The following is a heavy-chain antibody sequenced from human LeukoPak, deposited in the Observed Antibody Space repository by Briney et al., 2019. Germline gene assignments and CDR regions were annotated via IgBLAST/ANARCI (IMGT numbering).Heavy chain of an antibody. V-gene: IGHV3-7*03. CDR3: AESPANYDFWSGPYDY. D-gene: IGHD3-3*01. CDR1: GFIFSNYW. CDR2: IKQDGSEK. Sequence: PGGSLRLSCAASGFIFSNYWMTWVRQAPGKGLEWVANIKQDGSEKHHVDSVKGRFTISRDNAKNSLYLQMNSLRAEDTAVYYCAESPANYDFWSGPYDYWGQGTLVTVSS. J-gene: IGHJ4*02.